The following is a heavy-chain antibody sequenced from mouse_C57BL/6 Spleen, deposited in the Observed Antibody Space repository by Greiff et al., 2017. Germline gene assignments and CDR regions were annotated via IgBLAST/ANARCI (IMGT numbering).Heavy chain of an antibody. Sequence: VQLQQSGAELARPGASVKLSCKASGYTFPSSGISWVKQRPGQGLEWIGEVYPGSGNTYYNEKFKGKATLTADKSSSTAYMRLRSLTSDDSAVYFCAKRDYDCVDYWGQGTTLTVSS. CDR1: GYTFPSSG. V-gene: IGHV1-81*01. D-gene: IGHD2-4*01. CDR2: VYPGSGNT. J-gene: IGHJ2*01. CDR3: AKRDYDCVDY.